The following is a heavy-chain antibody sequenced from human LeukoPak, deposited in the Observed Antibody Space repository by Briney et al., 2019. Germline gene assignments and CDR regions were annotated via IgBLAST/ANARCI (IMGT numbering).Heavy chain of an antibody. D-gene: IGHD6-19*01. V-gene: IGHV4-39*01. J-gene: IGHJ4*02. CDR2: ISYRGNS. CDR3: ARGTSVPGAD. Sequence: SETLSLTCTVSGGSIRSSSHYWGWIRQSPGKGLDWIGSISYRGNSYYNPSLKSRVTISVDTSKNQFSLKLSSVTAADTAVYYCARGTSVPGADWGQGTLVTVSS. CDR1: GGSIRSSSHY.